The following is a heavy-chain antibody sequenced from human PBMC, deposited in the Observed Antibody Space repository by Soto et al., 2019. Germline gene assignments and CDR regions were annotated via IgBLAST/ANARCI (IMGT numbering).Heavy chain of an antibody. V-gene: IGHV5-51*01. D-gene: IGHD6-6*01. CDR2: IYPADSET. Sequence: PGESLKISCKGSGYSFTSYWISWVRQMPGKGLEWMGIIYPADSETNYSPSFQGQVTISADRSTSTAFRQWSSLKASDTAMYYCVRRAEGRPGDGYYYVALDVWGQGTTVTVSS. CDR1: GYSFTSYW. J-gene: IGHJ6*02. CDR3: VRRAEGRPGDGYYYVALDV.